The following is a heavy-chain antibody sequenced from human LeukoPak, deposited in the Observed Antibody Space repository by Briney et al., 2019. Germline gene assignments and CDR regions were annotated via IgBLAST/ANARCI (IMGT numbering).Heavy chain of an antibody. J-gene: IGHJ2*01. D-gene: IGHD2-15*01. Sequence: SETLSLTCSVSGGSISSDSYYWGWIRQPPGKGLEWIGSIYHGGATYYNPSLKSRVTISLDTSKNQFSLKVTSVTAADTAVYYCARLWRDCSGGTCYGRYFDLWGRGTLVTVSS. CDR1: GGSISSDSYY. V-gene: IGHV4-39*07. CDR2: IYHGGAT. CDR3: ARLWRDCSGGTCYGRYFDL.